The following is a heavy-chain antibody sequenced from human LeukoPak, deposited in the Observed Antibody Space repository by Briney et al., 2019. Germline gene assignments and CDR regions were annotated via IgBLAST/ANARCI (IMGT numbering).Heavy chain of an antibody. D-gene: IGHD5-18*01. Sequence: GGSLRLSCTAFSLSNYWMSWVRQAPGKGLEWVANINQDGSEKHYVDSVKGRFTISRDNAKNSLYLQMNSLRAEDTAVYYCARDRYSYNYAGLGYWGQGTLVTVSS. J-gene: IGHJ4*02. V-gene: IGHV3-7*01. CDR3: ARDRYSYNYAGLGY. CDR1: SLSNYW. CDR2: INQDGSEK.